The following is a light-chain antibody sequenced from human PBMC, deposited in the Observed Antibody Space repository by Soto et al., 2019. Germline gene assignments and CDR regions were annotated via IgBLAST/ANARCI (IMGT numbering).Light chain of an antibody. CDR1: QGVSGW. J-gene: IGKJ3*01. Sequence: DIQMTQSPSSLSSSVGDIFTMTCGASQGVSGWLAWYQQKPGKVPKLLIYATSSLHSGVPSRFSGSGSGTDFTLSISSLQPEDFATYYCQQTHSLPLSFGPGTKVDIK. CDR3: QQTHSLPLS. V-gene: IGKV1-12*01. CDR2: ATS.